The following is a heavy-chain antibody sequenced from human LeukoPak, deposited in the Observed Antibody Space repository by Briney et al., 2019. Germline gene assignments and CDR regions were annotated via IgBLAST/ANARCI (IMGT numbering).Heavy chain of an antibody. Sequence: GGSLRLSCAASGFTFSSYSMNWVRQAPGKGLEWASSISSSSSYIYYADSVKGRFTISRDNAKNSLYLQMNSLRAEDTAVYYCARVGGYCSGGSCYSDYWGQGTLVTVSS. D-gene: IGHD2-15*01. CDR3: ARVGGYCSGGSCYSDY. CDR2: ISSSSSYI. V-gene: IGHV3-21*01. J-gene: IGHJ4*02. CDR1: GFTFSSYS.